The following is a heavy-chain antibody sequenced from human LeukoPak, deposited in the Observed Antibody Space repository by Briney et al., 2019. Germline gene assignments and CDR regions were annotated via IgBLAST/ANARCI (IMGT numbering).Heavy chain of an antibody. CDR3: ARHVSRIAARPRWFDP. CDR1: GGSISGSY. J-gene: IGHJ5*02. V-gene: IGHV4-39*01. D-gene: IGHD6-6*01. Sequence: SETLSLTCTVSGGSISGSYWGWIRQPPGKGLEWIGSIYYSGSTYYNPSLKSRVTISVDTSKNQFSLKLSSVTAADTAVYYCARHVSRIAARPRWFDPWGQGTLVTVSS. CDR2: IYYSGST.